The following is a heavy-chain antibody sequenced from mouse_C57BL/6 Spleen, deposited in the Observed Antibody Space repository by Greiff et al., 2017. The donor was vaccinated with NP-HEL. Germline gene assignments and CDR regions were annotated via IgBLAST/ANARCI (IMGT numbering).Heavy chain of an antibody. V-gene: IGHV5-16*01. CDR1: GFTFSDYY. CDR2: INYDGSST. J-gene: IGHJ1*03. Sequence: EVMLVESEGGLVQPGSSMKLSCTASGFTFSDYYMAWVRQVPEKGLEWVANINYDGSSTYYLDSLKSRFIISRDNAKNILYLQMSSLKSEDTATYYCARVPSYYGSSSYWYFDVWGTGTTVTVSS. D-gene: IGHD1-1*01. CDR3: ARVPSYYGSSSYWYFDV.